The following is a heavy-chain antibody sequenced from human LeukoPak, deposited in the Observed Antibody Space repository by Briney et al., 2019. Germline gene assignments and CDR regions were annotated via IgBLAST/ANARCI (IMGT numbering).Heavy chain of an antibody. Sequence: PSETLSLTCTVSGGSISSYYWSWIRQPPGKGLEGIGYIYYSGSTNYNPSLKSRVTISVDTSKNQFSLKLSSVTAADTAVYYCARRIAARSPPAYYYYMDVWGKGTTVTVSS. CDR3: ARRIAARSPPAYYYYMDV. CDR2: IYYSGST. D-gene: IGHD6-6*01. V-gene: IGHV4-59*08. CDR1: GGSISSYY. J-gene: IGHJ6*03.